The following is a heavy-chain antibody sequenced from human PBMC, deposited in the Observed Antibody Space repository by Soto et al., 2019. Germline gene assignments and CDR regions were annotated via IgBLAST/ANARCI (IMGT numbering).Heavy chain of an antibody. Sequence: GGSLRLSCAASGFTFSSYAMSWVRQAPGKGLEWVSAISGSGGSTYYADSVKGRFTISRDNSKNTLYLQMNSLRAEDTAVYYCAKDGILLYYYDSSGYYPAFGGDYYDYWGQGTLDTGSA. CDR1: GFTFSSYA. V-gene: IGHV3-23*01. D-gene: IGHD3-22*01. J-gene: IGHJ4*02. CDR3: AKDGILLYYYDSSGYYPAFGGDYYDY. CDR2: ISGSGGST.